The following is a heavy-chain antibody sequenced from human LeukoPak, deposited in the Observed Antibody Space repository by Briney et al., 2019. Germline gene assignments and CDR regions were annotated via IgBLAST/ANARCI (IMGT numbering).Heavy chain of an antibody. CDR1: GGSFSGYY. Sequence: SETLSLTCAVYGGSFSGYYWSWIRQPPGKGLEWIGEINHSGNTNYNPSLKSRVTISVDTSKNQFSLKLSSVTAADTAVYYCARQYYDILTGYRSASDYWGQGTLVTVSS. CDR2: INHSGNT. J-gene: IGHJ4*02. V-gene: IGHV4-34*01. CDR3: ARQYYDILTGYRSASDY. D-gene: IGHD3-9*01.